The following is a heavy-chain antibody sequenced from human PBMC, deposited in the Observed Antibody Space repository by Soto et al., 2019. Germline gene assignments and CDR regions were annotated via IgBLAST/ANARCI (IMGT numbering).Heavy chain of an antibody. J-gene: IGHJ6*03. Sequence: EVQLLESGGGLVQPGGSLRLSCAASGFTFSSYAMSWVRQAPGKGLECVSTISGSGGSTYYADSVKGRFTISRDNSKNTLYLQMNSLRAEDTAVYYCAKFRGAYSGYDHGSYVDVWGKGTTVTVSS. CDR2: ISGSGGST. CDR3: AKFRGAYSGYDHGSYVDV. V-gene: IGHV3-23*01. D-gene: IGHD5-12*01. CDR1: GFTFSSYA.